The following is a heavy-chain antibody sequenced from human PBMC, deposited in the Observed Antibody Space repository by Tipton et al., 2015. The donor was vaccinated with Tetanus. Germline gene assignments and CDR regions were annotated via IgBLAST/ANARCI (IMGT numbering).Heavy chain of an antibody. V-gene: IGHV3-7*01. CDR3: ARRTGMDV. CDR2: IKQDGSEK. D-gene: IGHD4-17*01. CDR1: GFTFSSHW. J-gene: IGHJ6*02. Sequence: SLRLSCAASGFTFSSHWMSWVRQAPGKELGWVANIKQDGSEKYYVDSVKGRFTISRDNAKNSLYLQMNSLRAEDTAVYYCARRTGMDVWGQGTTVTVSS.